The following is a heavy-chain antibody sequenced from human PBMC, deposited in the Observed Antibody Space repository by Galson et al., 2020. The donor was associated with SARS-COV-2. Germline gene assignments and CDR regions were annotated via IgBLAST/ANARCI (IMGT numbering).Heavy chain of an antibody. CDR2: IRSKPYGETT. V-gene: IGHV3-49*03. D-gene: IGHD1-26*01. CDR1: GFTFGDYY. Sequence: GGSLRLSCTASGFTFGDYYMSWLRQAPGKGLEWVSLIRSKPYGETTEYAASVKDRFTVSRDDSKSIAYLQMNSLKTEDTAVYYCTRVRGKYGGVFSFDYWGQGALVTVSS. CDR3: TRVRGKYGGVFSFDY. J-gene: IGHJ4*02.